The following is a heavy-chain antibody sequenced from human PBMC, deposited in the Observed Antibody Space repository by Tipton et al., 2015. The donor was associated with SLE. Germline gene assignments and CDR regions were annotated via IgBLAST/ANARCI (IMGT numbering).Heavy chain of an antibody. J-gene: IGHJ4*02. V-gene: IGHV4-4*09. D-gene: IGHD6-19*01. CDR3: AREDGSGGLDY. CDR2: IYTSGST. Sequence: TLSLTCTVSGGSISSHYWSWIRQPPGKGLEWIGYIYTSGSTNYNPSLKSRVTISVDTSKNQFSLKLSSVTAADTAVYYCAREDGSGGLDYWGQGTLVTVSS. CDR1: GGSISSHY.